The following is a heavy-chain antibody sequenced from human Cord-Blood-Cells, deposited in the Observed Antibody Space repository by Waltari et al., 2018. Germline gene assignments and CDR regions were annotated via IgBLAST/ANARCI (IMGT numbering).Heavy chain of an antibody. CDR3: ACHDSSGYYYFDY. V-gene: IGHV4-30-4*01. CDR1: GGSISSGDYY. J-gene: IGHJ4*02. Sequence: QVQLQESGPGLVKPSQTLSLTCTVSGGSISSGDYYWSWIRQPPGKGLEWIGYIYYSGSTYYTPSLKSRVTISVDTSKNQFSPKLSSVTAADTAVYYCACHDSSGYYYFDYWGQGTLVTVSS. D-gene: IGHD3-22*01. CDR2: IYYSGST.